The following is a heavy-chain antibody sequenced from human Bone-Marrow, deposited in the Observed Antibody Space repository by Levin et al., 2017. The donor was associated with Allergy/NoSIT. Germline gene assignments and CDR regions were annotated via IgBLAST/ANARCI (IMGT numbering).Heavy chain of an antibody. Sequence: GGSLRLSCAASGFTFSAYTMHWVRRAPGKGLDWVALILYDGTNKYYADSVKGRFTISRDNSGNTLNLQMDSLRPEDSAVYFCARGIWNRDYYMETWGRGTTVTVSS. D-gene: IGHD1-1*01. CDR3: ARGIWNRDYYMET. CDR2: ILYDGTNK. J-gene: IGHJ6*03. CDR1: GFTFSAYT. V-gene: IGHV3-30*04.